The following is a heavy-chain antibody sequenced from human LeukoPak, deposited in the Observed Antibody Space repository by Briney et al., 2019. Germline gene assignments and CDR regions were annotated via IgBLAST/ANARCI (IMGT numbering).Heavy chain of an antibody. CDR1: GFTFSSYW. Sequence: GGSLRLSCAASGFTFSSYWMSWVRQAPGKGLEWVANIKQDGSEKYYVDSVKGRFTISRDNAKNSLYLQMNSLRAEDTAVYYCARFFLGSSSYYYYMDVWGKGTTVTVSS. J-gene: IGHJ6*03. V-gene: IGHV3-7*01. D-gene: IGHD6-6*01. CDR3: ARFFLGSSSYYYYMDV. CDR2: IKQDGSEK.